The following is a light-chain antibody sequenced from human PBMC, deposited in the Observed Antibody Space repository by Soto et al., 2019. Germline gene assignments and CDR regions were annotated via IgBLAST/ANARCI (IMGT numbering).Light chain of an antibody. CDR3: SSYTSSSTLNYV. J-gene: IGLJ1*01. V-gene: IGLV2-14*01. CDR1: SSDVGGYNY. CDR2: DVS. Sequence: QSALTQPASVSGSPGQSITISCTGTSSDVGGYNYVSWYQQYPGKAPKLMIYDVSNRPSGVSNRFSGSKSGNTASLTISGLQAEEEADYYCSSYTSSSTLNYVFGTGTQLTVL.